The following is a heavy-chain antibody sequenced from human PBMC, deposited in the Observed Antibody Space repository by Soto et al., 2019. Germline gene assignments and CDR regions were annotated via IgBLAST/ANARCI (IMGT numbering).Heavy chain of an antibody. CDR2: IWYDGSNK. D-gene: IGHD3-10*01. V-gene: IGHV3-33*01. CDR3: ARDKDYYGSGSYYFDY. CDR1: GFTFSSYG. J-gene: IGHJ4*02. Sequence: GSLRLSCAASGFTFSSYGMHWVRQAPGKGLEWVAVIWYDGSNKYYADSVKGRFTISRDNSKNTLYLQMNSLRAEDTAVYYCARDKDYYGSGSYYFDYWGQGTLVTVSS.